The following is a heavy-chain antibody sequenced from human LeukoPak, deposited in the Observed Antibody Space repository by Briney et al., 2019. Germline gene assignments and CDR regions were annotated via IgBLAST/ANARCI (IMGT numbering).Heavy chain of an antibody. CDR2: IYPGDSDT. V-gene: IGHV5-51*01. Sequence: GESLQISCKASGSTFTGDWIGWVRQLPGKGLEWMGIIYPGDSDTKYNAPFQGQVTISADKSISTAYPQWGSLKASDTATYYCARPALYCSSTVCPPYMDVWGKGTTVTVSS. D-gene: IGHD2-2*01. J-gene: IGHJ6*03. CDR3: ARPALYCSSTVCPPYMDV. CDR1: GSTFTGDW.